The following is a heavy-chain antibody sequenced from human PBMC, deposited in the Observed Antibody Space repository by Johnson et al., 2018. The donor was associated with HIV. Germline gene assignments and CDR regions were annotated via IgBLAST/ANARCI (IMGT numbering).Heavy chain of an antibody. D-gene: IGHD3-22*01. CDR2: ISYDGSNK. J-gene: IGHJ3*02. CDR1: GFTFSSYA. Sequence: QVQLVESGGGVVQPGRSLRLSCAASGFTFSSYAMHWVRQAPGKGLEWVAVISYDGSNKYYADSVKGRFTISRDNYKNTLYLKMNSMRAEDSAFYYCATYYDNSGYTLWGNAFDIWGQGPMVPFSS. V-gene: IGHV3-30-3*01. CDR3: ATYYDNSGYTLWGNAFDI.